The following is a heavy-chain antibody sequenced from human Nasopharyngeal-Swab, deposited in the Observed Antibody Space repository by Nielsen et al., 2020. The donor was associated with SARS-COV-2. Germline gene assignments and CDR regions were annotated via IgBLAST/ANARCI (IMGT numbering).Heavy chain of an antibody. D-gene: IGHD4-17*01. CDR1: GGSISSYY. CDR3: ARHTVATPISHYFDY. V-gene: IGHV4-59*08. J-gene: IGHJ4*02. CDR2: IYYSGST. Sequence: SDTLSLTCTVSGGSISSYYWSWIRQPPGKGLEWIGYIYYSGSTNYNPSLKSRVTISVDTSKNQFSLKLSSVTAADTAVYYCARHTVATPISHYFDYWGQGTLVTVSS.